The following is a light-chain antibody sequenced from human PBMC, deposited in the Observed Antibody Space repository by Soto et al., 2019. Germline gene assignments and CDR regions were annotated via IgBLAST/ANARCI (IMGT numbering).Light chain of an antibody. V-gene: IGKV3-20*01. CDR3: QQYDGPPIT. CDR1: QSVSSSY. Sequence: EIVLTQSPGTLSLSPGERATLSCRASQSVSSSYLAWYQQKPGQAPRLLIYGASSRATGIPDRFSGSGSGTDFTLTISRLEPEDVALYYCQQYDGPPITFGQGTRLEIK. CDR2: GAS. J-gene: IGKJ5*01.